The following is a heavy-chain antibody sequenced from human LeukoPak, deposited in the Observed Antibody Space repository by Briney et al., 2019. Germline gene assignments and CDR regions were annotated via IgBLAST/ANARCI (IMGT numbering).Heavy chain of an antibody. J-gene: IGHJ6*02. Sequence: SETLSLTCTVSGGSISSYYWSWIRQPPGKGLEWIGYIYYSGSTNYNPSLKSRVTISVDTSKNQFSLKLSSVTAADTAVYYCARSPQEQWLVRDLYYYYYYGMDVWGQGTTVTVSS. V-gene: IGHV4-59*01. CDR2: IYYSGST. D-gene: IGHD6-19*01. CDR1: GGSISSYY. CDR3: ARSPQEQWLVRDLYYYYYYGMDV.